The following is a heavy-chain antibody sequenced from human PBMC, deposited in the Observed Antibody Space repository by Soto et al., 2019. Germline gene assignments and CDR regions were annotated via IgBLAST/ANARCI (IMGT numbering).Heavy chain of an antibody. J-gene: IGHJ6*02. Sequence: SETLSLTCSVYGGSFSGYYWSWIRPPPGKGLEWIGEINHSGSTNYNPSLKSRVTLSVDTSKNQFALKLSSVTAADTAVDYCGRGNRGSGVFWGGFSSHYYGMDVGGQGTTVPVPS. CDR1: GGSFSGYY. D-gene: IGHD3-3*01. V-gene: IGHV4-34*01. CDR2: INHSGST. CDR3: GRGNRGSGVFWGGFSSHYYGMDV.